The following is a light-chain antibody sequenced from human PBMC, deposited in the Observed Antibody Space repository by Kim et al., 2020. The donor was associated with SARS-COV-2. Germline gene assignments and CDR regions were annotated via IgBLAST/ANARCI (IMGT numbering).Light chain of an antibody. V-gene: IGKV3-15*01. Sequence: EIVMTQSPATLSVSPGEGATLSCRASQTISSNLAWYQQKPGQAPRLLIYGASTRATGVPARFSGSGSGTEFTLTISSLQSEDFAVYCCQQYNNWPRTFGQGTKVEIK. CDR2: GAS. CDR1: QTISSN. J-gene: IGKJ1*01. CDR3: QQYNNWPRT.